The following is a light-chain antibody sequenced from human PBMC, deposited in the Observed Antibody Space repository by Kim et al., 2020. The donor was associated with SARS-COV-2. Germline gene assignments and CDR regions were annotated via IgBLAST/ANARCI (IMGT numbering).Light chain of an antibody. V-gene: IGLV2-14*03. CDR2: DVS. CDR3: TSFTNSATGV. Sequence: GQSITISCTGTSSDIGASNYIAWYQQHPGKAPKLMIYDVSKRPSGGSDRFSGSKSGNTASLTVSGLQAEDEADYYCTSFTNSATGVFGGGTKLTVL. CDR1: SSDIGASNY. J-gene: IGLJ3*02.